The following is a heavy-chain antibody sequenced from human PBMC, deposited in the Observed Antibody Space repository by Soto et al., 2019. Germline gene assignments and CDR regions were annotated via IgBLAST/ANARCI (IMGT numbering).Heavy chain of an antibody. D-gene: IGHD6-13*01. CDR3: ARKAAAHRDAFDI. V-gene: IGHV3-21*01. Sequence: GGSLRLSCAASGFTFNNYAMNWVRQAPGKGLEWVSSISSSSSYIYYADSVKGRFTISRDNAKNSLYLQMNSLRAEDTAVYCCARKAAAHRDAFDIWGQGTMVTVSS. CDR1: GFTFNNYA. CDR2: ISSSSSYI. J-gene: IGHJ3*02.